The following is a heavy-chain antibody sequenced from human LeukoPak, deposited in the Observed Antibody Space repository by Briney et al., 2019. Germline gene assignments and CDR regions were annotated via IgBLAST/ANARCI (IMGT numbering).Heavy chain of an antibody. J-gene: IGHJ5*02. CDR1: GGSFSGYY. CDR2: INHSGGT. V-gene: IGHV4-34*01. D-gene: IGHD3-16*02. CDR3: ARVGGAHYDYVWGSYRYISWFDP. Sequence: SETLSLTCAVYGGSFSGYYWSWIRQPPGKGLEWIGEINHSGGTNYNPSLKSRVTISVDTSKNQFSLKLSSVTAADTAVYYCARVGGAHYDYVWGSYRYISWFDPWGQGTLVTVSS.